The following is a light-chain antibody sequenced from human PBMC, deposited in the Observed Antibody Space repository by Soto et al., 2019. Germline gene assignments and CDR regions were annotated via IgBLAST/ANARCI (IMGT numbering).Light chain of an antibody. CDR3: SSYAGSNNVV. J-gene: IGLJ2*01. CDR2: DVS. CDR1: SSDVGGYNF. V-gene: IGLV2-8*01. Sequence: QSALTQPPSASGSPGQSVTISCTGTSSDVGGYNFVSWYQQHPGEAPKLMIYDVSKRPSGVPDRFSGSKSGNTASLTVSGLQAEDEADYYCSSYAGSNNVVFGGGTKLTVL.